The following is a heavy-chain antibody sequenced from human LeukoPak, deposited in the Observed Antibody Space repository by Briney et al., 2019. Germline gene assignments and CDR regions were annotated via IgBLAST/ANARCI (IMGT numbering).Heavy chain of an antibody. Sequence: GGSLRLSCAASGFTFSSYSMNWVRQAPGKGLEWVSSISSSSSYIYYADSVKGRFTISRDNAKNSLYLQMNSLRAEDTAVYYCARGSDSSDCPGYYWGQGTLVTVSS. CDR2: ISSSSSYI. CDR1: GFTFSSYS. V-gene: IGHV3-21*01. D-gene: IGHD6-19*01. CDR3: ARGSDSSDCPGYY. J-gene: IGHJ4*02.